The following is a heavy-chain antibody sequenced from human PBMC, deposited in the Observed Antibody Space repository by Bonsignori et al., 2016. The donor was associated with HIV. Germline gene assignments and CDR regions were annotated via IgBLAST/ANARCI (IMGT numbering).Heavy chain of an antibody. V-gene: IGHV3-49*02. J-gene: IGHJ6*03. Sequence: WIRQPPGKGLEWVGFIRSTAYGGTTEYAASVKGRFTISRDDSKSIAYLQMNSLKTEDTAVYYCTRDQLLLRPMDYYYYMDVWGKGTTVTVSS. CDR2: IRSTAYGGTT. D-gene: IGHD3-22*01. CDR3: TRDQLLLRPMDYYYYMDV.